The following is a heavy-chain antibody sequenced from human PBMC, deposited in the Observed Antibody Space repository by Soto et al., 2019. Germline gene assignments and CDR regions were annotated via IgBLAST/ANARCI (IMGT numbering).Heavy chain of an antibody. CDR2: IYHSGST. J-gene: IGHJ4*02. D-gene: IGHD4-17*01. V-gene: IGHV4-30-2*01. CDR1: GGCISSGGYS. CDR3: ARGGEAVTYFDY. Sequence: ILSLTFAVSGGCISSGGYSWSGIRQPPGKGLEWIGYIYHSGSTYYNPSLKSRVTISVDRSKNQFSLKLSSVTAADTAVYYCARGGEAVTYFDYWAQRTLVTVSS.